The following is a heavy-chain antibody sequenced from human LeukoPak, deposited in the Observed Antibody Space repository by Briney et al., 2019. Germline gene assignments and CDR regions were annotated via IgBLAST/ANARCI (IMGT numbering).Heavy chain of an antibody. J-gene: IGHJ6*03. D-gene: IGHD6-6*01. CDR1: GGSISSYY. CDR3: ARDGSSSSVYYYYMDV. CDR2: IYTSGST. V-gene: IGHV4-4*07. Sequence: SETLSLTCTVSGGSISSYYWSWIRQPAGKGLEWIGRIYTSGSTNYNPSLKSRVTMSVDTSKNQFSLKLSSVTAADPAVYYCARDGSSSSVYYYYMDVWGKGTTVTVSS.